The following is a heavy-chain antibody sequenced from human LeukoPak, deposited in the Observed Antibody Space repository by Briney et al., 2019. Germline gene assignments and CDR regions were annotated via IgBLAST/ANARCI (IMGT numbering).Heavy chain of an antibody. CDR3: AKGRSSWSTSDFDI. V-gene: IGHV3-23*01. CDR1: RFTFSSYL. D-gene: IGHD6-13*01. Sequence: PGGSLRLSCAASRFTFSSYLMTWVRQAPGKGLEWVSSISDSGVATYHADSVKGRFTISRDNSKSTVYLQMNSLRVEDSAIYYCAKGRSSWSTSDFDIWGQGTMVTVSS. J-gene: IGHJ3*02. CDR2: ISDSGVAT.